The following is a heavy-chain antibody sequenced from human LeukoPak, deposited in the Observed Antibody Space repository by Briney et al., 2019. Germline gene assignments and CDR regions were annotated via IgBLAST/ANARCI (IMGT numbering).Heavy chain of an antibody. CDR1: GGSISSYY. CDR2: IYTSGST. J-gene: IGHJ6*02. CDR3: ASGVRGSGSYMDV. Sequence: SETLSLTCTVSGGSISSYYWSWIRQPPGKGLEWIGYIYTSGSTNYNPSLKSRVTISVDTSKNPFSLKLSSVTAADTAVYYCASGVRGSGSYMDVWGQGTTVTVSS. D-gene: IGHD3-10*01. V-gene: IGHV4-4*09.